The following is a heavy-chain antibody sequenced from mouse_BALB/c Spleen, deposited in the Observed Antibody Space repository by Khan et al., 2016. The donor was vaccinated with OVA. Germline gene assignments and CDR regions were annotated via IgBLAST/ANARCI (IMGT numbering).Heavy chain of an antibody. J-gene: IGHJ3*01. CDR2: IIPTNGYT. CDR1: GYTFTSYT. CDR3: VRDGAYHRNDGWFAY. D-gene: IGHD2-14*01. Sequence: QVQLKQSGAELARPGASVKMSCKASGYTFTSYTIHWIKERPGQGLEWIGYIIPTNGYTNYNQTFKDKATLTTDKSSTTAYLQLSSLTSDDSAVYNCVRDGAYHRNDGWFAYWGQGTLVTVSA. V-gene: IGHV1-4*01.